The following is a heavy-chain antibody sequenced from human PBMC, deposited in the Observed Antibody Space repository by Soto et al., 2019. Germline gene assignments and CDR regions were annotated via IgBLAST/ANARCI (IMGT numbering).Heavy chain of an antibody. Sequence: ASVKVSCKVSGYTLTELSMHWVRQAPGKGLEWMGGFDPEDGETIYAQKFQGRVTMTEDTSTDTAYMELSSLRSEDTAVYYCATGRPRYCSGGSCYITTVFDYWGQGTLVTVSS. V-gene: IGHV1-24*01. J-gene: IGHJ4*02. CDR2: FDPEDGET. CDR1: GYTLTELS. D-gene: IGHD2-15*01. CDR3: ATGRPRYCSGGSCYITTVFDY.